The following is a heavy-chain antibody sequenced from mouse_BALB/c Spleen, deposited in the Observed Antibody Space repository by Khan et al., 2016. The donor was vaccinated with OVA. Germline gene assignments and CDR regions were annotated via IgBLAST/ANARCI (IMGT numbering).Heavy chain of an antibody. CDR3: ARKNGSDFDY. Sequence: VQLQQSGPELVKPGASVKISCKASGYSFTGYFMNWVMQSHGKSLEWIGRINPHIGETFYNQKFKDKATLTVDESSRTAHMELRILASEDSADYYCARKNGSDFDYWGQGTTLTVSS. CDR2: INPHIGET. V-gene: IGHV1-20*02. J-gene: IGHJ2*01. CDR1: GYSFTGYF. D-gene: IGHD1-1*01.